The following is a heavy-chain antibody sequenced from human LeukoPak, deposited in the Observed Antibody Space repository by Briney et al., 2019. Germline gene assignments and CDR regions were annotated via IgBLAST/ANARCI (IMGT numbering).Heavy chain of an antibody. CDR3: AKVAGSSGYYPDF. D-gene: IGHD3-22*01. J-gene: IGHJ4*02. Sequence: GGPLRLSCVASGFTFTSYAMSWVRQAPGTGLEWISAISANGRSTYHADSVKGRFTISRDISKNTLYLQINSLRAEDTAVYYCAKVAGSSGYYPDFWGQGTLVTVSS. CDR1: GFTFTSYA. CDR2: ISANGRST. V-gene: IGHV3-23*01.